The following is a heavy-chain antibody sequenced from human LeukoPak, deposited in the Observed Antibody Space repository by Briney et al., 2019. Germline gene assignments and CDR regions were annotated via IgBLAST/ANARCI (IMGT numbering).Heavy chain of an antibody. Sequence: PSQTLSLTCTVSGGSISIGGYYWSWIRQYPGKGLEWIGYIYYSGITYYNPSLKSRVTISVDTSKNQFSLYLSSVTAADTAVYCCARVTSGEFADYWGQGTLVTVSS. CDR1: GGSISIGGYY. CDR2: IYYSGIT. J-gene: IGHJ4*02. CDR3: ARVTSGEFADY. D-gene: IGHD3-10*01. V-gene: IGHV4-31*03.